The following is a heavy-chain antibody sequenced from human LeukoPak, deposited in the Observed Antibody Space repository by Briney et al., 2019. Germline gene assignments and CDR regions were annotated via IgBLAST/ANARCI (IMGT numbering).Heavy chain of an antibody. J-gene: IGHJ4*02. V-gene: IGHV3-74*01. CDR2: INTDRSIT. D-gene: IGHD4-17*01. CDR1: GFTFSNYW. Sequence: GGSLRLSCVASGFTFSNYWMHWVRQVPGKGLVWVSRINTDRSITNYADSVKGRFTISRDNAKNTVYLQMNSLRAEDTAVYYCARTTTVLSPYDCWGQGTLVTVSS. CDR3: ARTTTVLSPYDC.